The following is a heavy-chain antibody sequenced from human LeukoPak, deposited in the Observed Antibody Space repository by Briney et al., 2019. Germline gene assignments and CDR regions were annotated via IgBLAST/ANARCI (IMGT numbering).Heavy chain of an antibody. CDR1: GGSISSYY. CDR2: IYTSGST. D-gene: IGHD2-15*01. CDR3: ARDNLLHYYYYYMDV. Sequence: PSETLSLTCTVSGGSISSYYWSWIRQPAGKGLEWIGRIYTSGSTNYNPSLKSRVTMSVDTSKNQFSLKLSSVTAADTAVYYCARDNLLHYYYYYMDVWGKGTTATVSS. V-gene: IGHV4-4*07. J-gene: IGHJ6*03.